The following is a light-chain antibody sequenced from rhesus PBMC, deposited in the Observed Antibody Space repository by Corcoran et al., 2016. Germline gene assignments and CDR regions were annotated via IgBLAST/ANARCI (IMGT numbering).Light chain of an antibody. Sequence: DIQMTQSPSSLSASVGDRVTITCRSSQRIRNYLAWYQQKPGKVPKLLIYGASTLESGVPSRFSGSGSGTDFTLIINSLQPEDFGTYYCQQLTSHPLTFGGGTKVEIK. CDR1: QRIRNY. J-gene: IGKJ4*01. CDR3: QQLTSHPLT. CDR2: GAS. V-gene: IGKV1-44*03.